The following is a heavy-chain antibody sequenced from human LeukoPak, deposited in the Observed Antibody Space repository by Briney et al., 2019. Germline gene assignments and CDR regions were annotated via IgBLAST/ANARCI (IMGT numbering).Heavy chain of an antibody. V-gene: IGHV1-2*02. J-gene: IGHJ4*02. CDR2: INPNSGGT. CDR1: GYTFTGYY. D-gene: IGHD3-22*01. Sequence: GASVKVSCKASGYTFTGYYIHWVRQAPGQGLEWMGWINPNSGGTDYAQKFQGRVTMTRDTSISTSFMELSRLRSDDTAVYYCARVKTLIVVVRLFDYWGQGTLVTVSS. CDR3: ARVKTLIVVVRLFDY.